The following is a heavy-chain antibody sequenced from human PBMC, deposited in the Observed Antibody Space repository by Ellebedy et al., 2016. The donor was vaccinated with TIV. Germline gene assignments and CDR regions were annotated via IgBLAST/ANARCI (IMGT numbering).Heavy chain of an antibody. CDR2: IYQSGPYQRGST. D-gene: IGHD3-9*01. CDR3: AREYYDILTGYQNSMDV. CDR1: GGSISSGSYF. V-gene: IGHV4-61*01. Sequence: SETLSLTCTVSGGSISSGSYFWSWIRQSPGKRLEWIGYIYQSGPYQRGSTNFNPSLKNRVAMSIDTARKQFSLKSRSVTAADTAMYYCAREYYDILTGYQNSMDVWGQGTTVTVSS. J-gene: IGHJ6*02.